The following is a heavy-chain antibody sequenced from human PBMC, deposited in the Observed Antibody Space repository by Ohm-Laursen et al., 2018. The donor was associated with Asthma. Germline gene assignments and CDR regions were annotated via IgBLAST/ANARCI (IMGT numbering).Heavy chain of an antibody. J-gene: IGHJ4*02. D-gene: IGHD2-21*01. CDR2: ISYDENKK. CDR1: GLTINRYG. Sequence: SLRLSCTASGLTINRYGLHWVRRAPGKGLEWVAFISYDENKKYYADSVKGRFTISRDNSKNTLYLQMNSLRAEDTAVYYCARERGGVVIALDYWGQGTLVTVSS. CDR3: ARERGGVVIALDY. V-gene: IGHV3-30*03.